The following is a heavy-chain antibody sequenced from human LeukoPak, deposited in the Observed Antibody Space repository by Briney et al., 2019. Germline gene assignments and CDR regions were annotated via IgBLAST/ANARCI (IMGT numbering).Heavy chain of an antibody. Sequence: SVKVSCKASGYTFTGYYMHWVRQAPGQGLEWMGWINPNSAGTNYAQKFQGRVTMTRDTSISTAYMELSRLRSDDTAVYYCARDLWFGELLWANYYYYYMDVWGKGTTVTISS. CDR1: GYTFTGYY. D-gene: IGHD3-10*01. V-gene: IGHV1-2*02. CDR3: ARDLWFGELLWANYYYYYMDV. J-gene: IGHJ6*03. CDR2: INPNSAGT.